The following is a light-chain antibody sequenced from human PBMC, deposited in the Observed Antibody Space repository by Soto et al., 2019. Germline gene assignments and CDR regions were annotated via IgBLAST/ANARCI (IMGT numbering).Light chain of an antibody. CDR2: SDN. CDR1: SSNIESNT. J-gene: IGLJ1*01. V-gene: IGLV1-44*01. Sequence: QSVLTQPPSASGTPGQSVTISCSGSSSNIESNTVNWYQQLPGTAPKLLIYSDNQLPSGVPDRFSGSKSGTSASLAISGLQSEDEADYYCAAWDDSRYVFGTGTKATVL. CDR3: AAWDDSRYV.